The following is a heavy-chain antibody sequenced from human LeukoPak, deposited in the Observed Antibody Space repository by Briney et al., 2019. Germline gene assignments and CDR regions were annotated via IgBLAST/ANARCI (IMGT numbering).Heavy chain of an antibody. CDR3: ARGRHDITMIVVVMTSVSYYLDV. D-gene: IGHD3-22*01. CDR2: INPSGST. V-gene: IGHV4-34*01. CDR1: GGSFSGYY. J-gene: IGHJ6*03. Sequence: PSETLSLTCAVYGGSFSGYYWTWIRQSPGKGLEWIGEINPSGSTYYNPSLKSRLTISVDTSKNQFPLKLRSVTAADTAVYYCARGRHDITMIVVVMTSVSYYLDVWGKGTTVTVS.